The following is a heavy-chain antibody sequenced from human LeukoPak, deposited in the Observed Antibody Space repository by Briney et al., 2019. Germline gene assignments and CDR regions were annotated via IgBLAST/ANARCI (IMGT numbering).Heavy chain of an antibody. CDR1: GFTFGDYA. CDR3: TRDCSSTNCFVGY. D-gene: IGHD2-2*01. J-gene: IGHJ4*02. V-gene: IGHV3-49*03. CDR2: IRDKAYGGTT. Sequence: GGSLRLSCTASGFTFGDYAMSWFRQAPGKGLEWVSLIRDKAYGGTTEYAASVKGRFTISRDDSKNIAYLQVNSLKTEDTAVYYCTRDCSSTNCFVGYWGQGTLVTVSS.